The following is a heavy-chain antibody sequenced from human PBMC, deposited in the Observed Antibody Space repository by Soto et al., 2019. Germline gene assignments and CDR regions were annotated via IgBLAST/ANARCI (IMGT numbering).Heavy chain of an antibody. CDR3: ARKPEEDHFDY. V-gene: IGHV3-23*01. J-gene: IGHJ4*02. CDR1: GFTFSNYA. Sequence: EVQLLESGGGLVQPGGSLRLSCAASGFTFSNYAMSWVRQAPGTGLEYVSVISASGDNTNYVDSVKGRFTISRDNSKNTLFLQMTSLRAEDTAIYYCARKPEEDHFDYWGQGTLVTVSS. CDR2: ISASGDNT.